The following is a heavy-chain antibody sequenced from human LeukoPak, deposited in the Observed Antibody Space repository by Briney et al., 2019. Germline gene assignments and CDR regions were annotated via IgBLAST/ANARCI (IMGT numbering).Heavy chain of an antibody. CDR2: ISGNGAST. V-gene: IGHV3-23*01. J-gene: IGHJ4*02. CDR3: AMGDDFDY. CDR1: GFTFSTNA. D-gene: IGHD2-21*02. Sequence: PGGSLRLSCLTSGFTFSTNAMSWVRQAPGKGLEWISGISGNGASTYYADSVTGRFTISRDNSRNTLYLQMNSLRAEDTAVYYCAMGDDFDYWGQGTLVTVSS.